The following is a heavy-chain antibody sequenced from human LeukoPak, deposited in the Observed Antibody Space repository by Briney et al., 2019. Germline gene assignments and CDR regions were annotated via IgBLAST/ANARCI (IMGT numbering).Heavy chain of an antibody. J-gene: IGHJ3*02. V-gene: IGHV1-46*01. D-gene: IGHD2-2*01. Sequence: ASVKVSCKASGYTFTSYYMHWVRQAPGQGLEWMGIINPSGGSTNYAQKFQGRVTITTDESTSTAYMELSSLRSEDTAVHYCARMQPTLGYCSSTSCYDAFDIWGQGTMVTVSS. CDR2: INPSGGST. CDR3: ARMQPTLGYCSSTSCYDAFDI. CDR1: GYTFTSYY.